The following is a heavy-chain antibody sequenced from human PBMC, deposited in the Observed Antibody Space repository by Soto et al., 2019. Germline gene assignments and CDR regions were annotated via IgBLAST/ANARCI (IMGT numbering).Heavy chain of an antibody. CDR3: TPRLRQQLDQGLFDY. CDR2: IKSKTDGGTT. Sequence: EVQLVESGGGLVKPGGSLRLSCAASGFTFSNAWMSWVRQAPGKGLEWVGRIKSKTDGGTTDYAAPVKGRFTISRDDSKNTLYLQMNSLKTEDTAVYYCTPRLRQQLDQGLFDYWGQGTLVTVSS. J-gene: IGHJ4*02. CDR1: GFTFSNAW. V-gene: IGHV3-15*01. D-gene: IGHD6-13*01.